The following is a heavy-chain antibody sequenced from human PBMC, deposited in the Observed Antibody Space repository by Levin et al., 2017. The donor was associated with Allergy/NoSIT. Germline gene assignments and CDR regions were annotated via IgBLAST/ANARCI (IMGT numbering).Heavy chain of an antibody. CDR3: VKGSAGYSSGWTNRFDP. Sequence: LAGGSLRLSCAASGFTFDDYAMHWVRQAPGKGLEWVSGISWDGDSVDYADSVKGRFTVSRNNANNSLYLQMNSLRAEDTALYFCVKGSAGYSSGWTNRFDPWGQGTLVTVSS. CDR2: ISWDGDSV. V-gene: IGHV3-9*01. CDR1: GFTFDDYA. D-gene: IGHD6-19*01. J-gene: IGHJ5*02.